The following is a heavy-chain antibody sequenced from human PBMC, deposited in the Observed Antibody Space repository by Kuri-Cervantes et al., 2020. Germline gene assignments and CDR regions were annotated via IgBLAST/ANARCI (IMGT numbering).Heavy chain of an antibody. J-gene: IGHJ4*02. Sequence: SETLSLTCAAYGGPFSGYYWSWIRQPPGKWLEWIGEINHRGSTNYNPSLKSRVTISVDTSKNQFSLKLSSVTAADTAVYYCARDGGRNIAFRPDYFDYWGQGTLVTVSS. D-gene: IGHD6-6*01. CDR3: ARDGGRNIAFRPDYFDY. CDR2: INHRGST. V-gene: IGHV4-34*01. CDR1: GGPFSGYY.